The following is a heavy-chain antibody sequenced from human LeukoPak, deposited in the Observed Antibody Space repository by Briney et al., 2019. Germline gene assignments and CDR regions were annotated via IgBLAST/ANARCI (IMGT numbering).Heavy chain of an antibody. D-gene: IGHD1-26*01. CDR1: GYTFTNYG. CDR3: AREPTSGSCYFDY. V-gene: IGHV1-18*01. CDR2: ISTYNGNT. J-gene: IGHJ4*02. Sequence: ASVKVSCKASGYTFTNYGITWVRQAPGRGLQCMGGISTYNGNTHYAQRFQGRVTMTTDTSTSTVYMELRSLRSEDTAVYYCAREPTSGSCYFDYWGLGTLVTVSS.